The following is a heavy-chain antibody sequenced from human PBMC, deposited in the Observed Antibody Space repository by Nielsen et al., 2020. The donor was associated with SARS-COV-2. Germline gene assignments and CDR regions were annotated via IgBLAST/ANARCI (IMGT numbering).Heavy chain of an antibody. CDR2: IYHRGST. CDR3: ASHRRGYSEDYGMDV. V-gene: IGHV4-4*02. D-gene: IGHD5-18*01. CDR1: GGSISSNNW. Sequence: SETLSLTCAVSGGSISSNNWWSWVRQPPGKGLEWIGEIYHRGSTNYSPSLKTRVTISVDKSKNQFSLELRSVTAADTAVYYCASHRRGYSEDYGMDVWGQGTTVTISS. J-gene: IGHJ6*02.